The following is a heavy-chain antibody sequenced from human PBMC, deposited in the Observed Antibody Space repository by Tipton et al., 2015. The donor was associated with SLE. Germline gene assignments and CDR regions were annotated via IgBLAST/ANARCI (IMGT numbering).Heavy chain of an antibody. J-gene: IGHJ6*02. Sequence: QLVQSGVEVKKPGESLKISCKASGYIFANSWIGWVRQMPGKGLEGVEIIFPGDSDTRYRPSFQGQVTISVDKSITTAFLQWSSLKASDTAMYYCARLGYGCSGGRCYGMDVWGQGTTVTVSS. CDR2: IFPGDSDT. D-gene: IGHD2-15*01. CDR1: GYIFANSW. CDR3: ARLGYGCSGGRCYGMDV. V-gene: IGHV5-51*03.